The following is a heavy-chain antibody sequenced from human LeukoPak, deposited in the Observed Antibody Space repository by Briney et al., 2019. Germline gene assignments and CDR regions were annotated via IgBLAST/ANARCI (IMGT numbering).Heavy chain of an antibody. V-gene: IGHV3-47*01. J-gene: IGHJ4*02. CDR1: GFAFSSNA. CDR2: ICTGGDT. Sequence: PGGSLRLSCAASGFAFSSNALHWVRRAPGKGLEWVSAICTGGDTYYADSVMGRFTIYRDKAKKSLYLHMNSLIAEDMAVYYCARAVAAAVIDYWGQGTLVTVSS. D-gene: IGHD6-13*01. CDR3: ARAVAAAVIDY.